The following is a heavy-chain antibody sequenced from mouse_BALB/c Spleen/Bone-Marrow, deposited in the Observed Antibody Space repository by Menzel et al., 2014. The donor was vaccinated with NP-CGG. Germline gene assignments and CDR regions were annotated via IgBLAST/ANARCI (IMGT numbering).Heavy chain of an antibody. J-gene: IGHJ4*01. CDR3: ARIYVNYEGAVDY. Sequence: QVTLKESGPGILQPSQTLSLTCSFSGFSLSTYGVGWIRQPSGKGLEWLAHIWWDENNYCTTALNRRLTISKDTTNNQVFHKNASMDTADTATYYCARIYVNYEGAVDYWGQGTSVTVSS. V-gene: IGHV8-8*01. D-gene: IGHD2-4*01. CDR1: GFSLSTYG. CDR2: IWWDENN.